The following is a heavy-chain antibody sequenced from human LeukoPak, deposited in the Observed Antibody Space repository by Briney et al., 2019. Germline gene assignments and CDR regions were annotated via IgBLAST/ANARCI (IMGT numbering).Heavy chain of an antibody. CDR2: ITGSGGST. CDR3: ATLMRGPTGYSGYGGEDY. V-gene: IGHV3-23*01. D-gene: IGHD5-12*01. CDR1: GFTFSNYA. Sequence: GGSLRLSCAASGFTFSNYAVTWVRQAQGKGLQWVSAITGSGGSTYYADSVKGRFAISRDNSKNTLYLQMNSLRAEDTAVYYCATLMRGPTGYSGYGGEDYWGQGTLVTVSS. J-gene: IGHJ4*02.